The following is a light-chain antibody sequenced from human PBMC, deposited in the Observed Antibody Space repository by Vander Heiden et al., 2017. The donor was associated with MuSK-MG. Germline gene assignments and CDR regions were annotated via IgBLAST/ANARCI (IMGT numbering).Light chain of an antibody. Sequence: DIQMTQSPSSLSTSVGDRVTISCRSSQSISTYLSWYQHKPGKAPKLLIYAASTLQSGVPSRSRASGSGTDFTLTISSLQLEDFATYYWQQCVSTFIFGQGTRLDIK. CDR2: AAS. CDR1: QSISTY. CDR3: QQCVSTFI. J-gene: IGKJ5*01. V-gene: IGKV1-39*01.